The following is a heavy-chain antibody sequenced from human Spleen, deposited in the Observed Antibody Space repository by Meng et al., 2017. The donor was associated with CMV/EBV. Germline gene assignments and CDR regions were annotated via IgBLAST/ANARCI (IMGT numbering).Heavy chain of an antibody. CDR2: ISSSSDYI. J-gene: IGHJ6*02. CDR3: ARAGRYDDYYGMDV. V-gene: IGHV3-21*06. D-gene: IGHD1-26*01. CDR1: GFTFSSYS. Sequence: GESLKISCAASGFTFSSYSMNWVRQAPGKGLEWVSSISSSSDYIYYADSVKGRFTIFRDNAKSSLHLEMNGLRADDTAVYYCARAGRYDDYYGMDVWGQGTTVTVSS.